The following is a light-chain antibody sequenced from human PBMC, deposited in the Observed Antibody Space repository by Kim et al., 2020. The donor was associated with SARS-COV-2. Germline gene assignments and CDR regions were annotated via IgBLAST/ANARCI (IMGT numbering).Light chain of an antibody. J-gene: IGKJ4*01. CDR2: GTS. CDR3: QHYGGSLT. Sequence: LSPGERATLACRASQSVSYYYLAWYQQKPGQAPRLLIYGTSNRDTGIPDRFSGSGSGTDFTLTISRLEPEDFEVYYCQHYGGSLTFGGGTKVEIK. CDR1: QSVSYYY. V-gene: IGKV3-20*01.